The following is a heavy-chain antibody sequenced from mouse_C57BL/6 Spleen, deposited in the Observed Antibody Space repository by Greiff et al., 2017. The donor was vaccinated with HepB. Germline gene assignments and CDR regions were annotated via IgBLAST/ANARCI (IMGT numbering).Heavy chain of an antibody. CDR3: ARNGYCGSSWYFDV. CDR2: ISSGSSTI. CDR1: GFTFSDYG. D-gene: IGHD1-1*01. Sequence: VESGGGLVKPGGSLKLSCAASGFTFSDYGMHWARQAPEKGLEWVAYISSGSSTIYYADTVKGRFTISRDNAKNTLFLQMTSLRSEDTAMCYCARNGYCGSSWYFDVWGTGTTVTVSS. V-gene: IGHV5-17*01. J-gene: IGHJ1*03.